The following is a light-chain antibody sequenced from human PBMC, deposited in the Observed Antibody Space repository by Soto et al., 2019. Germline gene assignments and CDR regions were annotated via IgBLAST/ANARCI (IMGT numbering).Light chain of an antibody. V-gene: IGKV1-5*03. CDR2: KAS. CDR3: QQYDNYSPTWT. J-gene: IGKJ1*01. CDR1: QSISSW. Sequence: DIQMTQSPSTLSASVGDRVTITCRASQSISSWLAWYQQKPGKVPKLLIYKASTLQSGVPSRFSGIGSGTEFTLDISSLQRDDFATYYWQQYDNYSPTWTFGQGTKVEIK.